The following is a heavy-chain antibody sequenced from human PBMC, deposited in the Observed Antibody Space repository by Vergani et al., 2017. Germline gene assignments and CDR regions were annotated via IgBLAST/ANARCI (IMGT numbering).Heavy chain of an antibody. D-gene: IGHD5-24*01. V-gene: IGHV4-34*01. CDR1: DGSFSGYY. CDR2: INHSGST. J-gene: IGHJ4*02. CDR3: ARVPRWLQLRYFDY. Sequence: QVQLQQWGAGLLKPAETLSLTCAVYDGSFSGYYWSWIRQPPGKGLEWIGEINHSGSTNYNPSLKSRVTISVDTSKNQFSLKLSSVTAADTAVYYCARVPRWLQLRYFDYWGQGTLVTVSS.